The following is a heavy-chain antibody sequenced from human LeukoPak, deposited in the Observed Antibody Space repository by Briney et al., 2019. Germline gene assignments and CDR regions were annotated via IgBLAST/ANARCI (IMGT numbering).Heavy chain of an antibody. Sequence: GGSLRLSCAASGFTLSSYGMHWVRQAPGKGLEWVAVISYDGSNKYYADSVKGRFTISRDNSKNTLYLQMNSLRAEDTAVYYCAKDLRGGYSYVNDAFDIWGQGTMVTVSS. CDR1: GFTLSSYG. CDR2: ISYDGSNK. D-gene: IGHD5-18*01. V-gene: IGHV3-30*18. J-gene: IGHJ3*02. CDR3: AKDLRGGYSYVNDAFDI.